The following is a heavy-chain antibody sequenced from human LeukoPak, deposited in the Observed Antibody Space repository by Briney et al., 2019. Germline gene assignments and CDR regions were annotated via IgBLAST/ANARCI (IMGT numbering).Heavy chain of an antibody. Sequence: GGSLRLSCAASGFTFGAYYMTWVRQAPGKGLEWVANIKQDGSEKYYVDSVKGRFTISRDNAKNSLYLQMNSLRAEDTAVYYCARDQTASWPYNWFDPWGQGTLVTVSS. CDR3: ARDQTASWPYNWFDP. D-gene: IGHD6-13*01. V-gene: IGHV3-7*01. J-gene: IGHJ5*02. CDR1: GFTFGAYY. CDR2: IKQDGSEK.